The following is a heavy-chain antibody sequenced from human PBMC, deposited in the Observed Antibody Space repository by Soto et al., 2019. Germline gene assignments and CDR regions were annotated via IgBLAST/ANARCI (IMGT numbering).Heavy chain of an antibody. Sequence: EVQLLDSGGGLVQPGGSLRLSCAASGFMFSCCAMSWVRQAPGKGLEWVSTIHGDGDYSHYTDSVEGRFTISRDNSRNTLYLQMNSLRGDDTAVYYCAKNRGSGSYTNWSLDVWGSRRLVTVS. CDR1: GFMFSCCA. D-gene: IGHD1-26*01. V-gene: IGHV3-23*01. J-gene: IGHJ2*01. CDR2: IHGDGDYS. CDR3: AKNRGSGSYTNWSLDV.